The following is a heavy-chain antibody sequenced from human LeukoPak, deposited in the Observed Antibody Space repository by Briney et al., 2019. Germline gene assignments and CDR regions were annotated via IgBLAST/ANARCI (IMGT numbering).Heavy chain of an antibody. CDR1: GFTFSSYG. V-gene: IGHV3-30*02. CDR3: AKTTSYSGYGFDY. J-gene: IGHJ4*02. CDR2: IRYDASDK. D-gene: IGHD5-12*01. Sequence: GGSLRLSCAASGFTFSSYGMHWVRQAPGKGLEWVAFIRYDASDKYYADSVKGRFTISRDNSKNAVYLQMDSLGAEDAAVYYCAKTTSYSGYGFDYWGQGTLVTVSS.